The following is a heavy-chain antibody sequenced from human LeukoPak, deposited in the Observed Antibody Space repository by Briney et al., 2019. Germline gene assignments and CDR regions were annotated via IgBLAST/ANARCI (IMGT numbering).Heavy chain of an antibody. CDR1: GYTFTSYD. CDR2: INPNSGNT. Sequence: GASVKVSCKASGYTFTSYDINWVRQATGQGLEWMGWINPNSGNTGYAQKFQGRVTITRNTSISTAYMELSSLRSEDTAVYYCARLQRRNNWFDPWGQGTLVTVSS. J-gene: IGHJ5*02. D-gene: IGHD6-25*01. V-gene: IGHV1-8*03. CDR3: ARLQRRNNWFDP.